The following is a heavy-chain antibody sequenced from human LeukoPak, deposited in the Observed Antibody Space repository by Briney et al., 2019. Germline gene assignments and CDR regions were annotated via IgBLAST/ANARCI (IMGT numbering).Heavy chain of an antibody. J-gene: IGHJ4*02. CDR3: ATISGELLSTTVTTWVAIDY. CDR2: INPNSGGT. CDR1: GYTFTDFY. V-gene: IGHV1-2*02. D-gene: IGHD4-17*01. Sequence: ASVKVSCKASGYTFTDFYMHWVRQAPAQGLEWMGWINPNSGGTNYAQKFQGRVTMTRDTSISTAYMELSRLRSDDTAGYYCATISGELLSTTVTTWVAIDYWGQGTLVTVSS.